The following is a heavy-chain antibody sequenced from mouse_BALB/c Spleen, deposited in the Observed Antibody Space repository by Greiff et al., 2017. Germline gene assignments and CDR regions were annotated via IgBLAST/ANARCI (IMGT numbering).Heavy chain of an antibody. J-gene: IGHJ4*01. V-gene: IGHV1S29*02. CDR3: APLYYGNPNAMDY. D-gene: IGHD2-1*01. CDR1: GYTFTDYN. Sequence: EVQLQESGPELVKPGASVKISCKASGYTFTDYNMHWVKQSHGKSLEWIGYIYPYNGGTGYNQKFKSKATLTVDNSSSTAYMELRSLTSEDSAVYHCAPLYYGNPNAMDYWGQGTSVTVSS. CDR2: IYPYNGGT.